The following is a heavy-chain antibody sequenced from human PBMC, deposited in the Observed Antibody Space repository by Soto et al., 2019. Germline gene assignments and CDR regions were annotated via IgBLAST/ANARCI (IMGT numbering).Heavy chain of an antibody. V-gene: IGHV3-30*18. CDR3: AKGESFAATPPNWFDP. D-gene: IGHD2-15*01. J-gene: IGHJ5*02. Sequence: QVQLVESGGGVVQPGRSLRLSCAASGFTFSSYGMHWVRQAPGKGLEWVAVISYDGSNKYYADSVKGRFTISRDNSKNTLYLQMNSLRAEDTAVYYCAKGESFAATPPNWFDPWGQGTLVTVSS. CDR2: ISYDGSNK. CDR1: GFTFSSYG.